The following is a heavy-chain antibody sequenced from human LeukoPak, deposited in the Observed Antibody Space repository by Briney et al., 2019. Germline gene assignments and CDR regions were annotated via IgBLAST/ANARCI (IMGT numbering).Heavy chain of an antibody. D-gene: IGHD3-9*01. Sequence: GASVKVSCKASGYTFTSYGISWVRQAPGQGLEWMGWISAYNGNTNYAQKLQGRVTMTTDTSTSTAYMELRSLRSDDTAVYYCARFAGLGRFDWLFFPLDVWGKGTTVTVSS. CDR1: GYTFTSYG. CDR2: ISAYNGNT. CDR3: ARFAGLGRFDWLFFPLDV. V-gene: IGHV1-18*01. J-gene: IGHJ6*04.